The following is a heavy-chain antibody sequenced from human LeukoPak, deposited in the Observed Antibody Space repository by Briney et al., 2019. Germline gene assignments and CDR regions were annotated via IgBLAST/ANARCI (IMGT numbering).Heavy chain of an antibody. D-gene: IGHD2-8*01. CDR1: GGSFSGYY. CDR3: ARGPRVLGYCTNGVCTRFDY. Sequence: SETLSLTCAVYGGSFSGYYWSWIPQPPGKGPEWIGEIKHSGSTNYNPSLKSRVTISVDTSKNQFSLKLSSVTAADTAVYYCARGPRVLGYCTNGVCTRFDYWGQGTLVTVSS. V-gene: IGHV4-34*01. J-gene: IGHJ4*02. CDR2: IKHSGST.